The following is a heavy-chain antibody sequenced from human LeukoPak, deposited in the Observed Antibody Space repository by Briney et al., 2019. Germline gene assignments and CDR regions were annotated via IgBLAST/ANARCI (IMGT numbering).Heavy chain of an antibody. V-gene: IGHV4-34*01. D-gene: IGHD6-19*01. J-gene: IGHJ5*02. CDR1: GGSFSGYY. CDR2: LNHSGST. CDR3: ARGFIAVAGFNWFDP. Sequence: SETLSLTCAVYGGSFSGYYWIRIRQPPGNGLVWSGELNHSGSTYYNQSLKSRATTSVDTSKNRFSLKLSSVTAADTAVYYCARGFIAVAGFNWFDPWGQGTLVTVSS.